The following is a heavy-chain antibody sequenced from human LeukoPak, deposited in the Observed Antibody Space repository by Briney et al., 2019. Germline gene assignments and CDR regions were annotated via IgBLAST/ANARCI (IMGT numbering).Heavy chain of an antibody. D-gene: IGHD2-2*01. CDR2: IKQDGREK. CDR1: GFTFSSYW. Sequence: GGSLRLSCAASGFTFSSYWMSWVRQAPGKGLEWVANIKQDGREKYYVDSVKGRFTISRDNAKNSLYLQMNSLRAEDTAVYYCARSRGVYCSSTSCYVAVAGAYYFDYWGQGTLVTVSS. CDR3: ARSRGVYCSSTSCYVAVAGAYYFDY. V-gene: IGHV3-7*03. J-gene: IGHJ4*02.